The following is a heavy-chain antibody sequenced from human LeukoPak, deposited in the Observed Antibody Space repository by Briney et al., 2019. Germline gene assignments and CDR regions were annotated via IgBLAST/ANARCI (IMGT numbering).Heavy chain of an antibody. CDR2: IYYSGST. V-gene: IGHV4-39*01. D-gene: IGHD6-13*01. J-gene: IGHJ4*02. CDR3: ARHRITAAGSYYFDY. CDR1: GGSISSSSYY. Sequence: PSETLSLTCTVSGGSISSSSYYWDWIRQPPGKGLEWIGAIYYSGSTYYNPSLTSRVTISVDTSKNQFSLKLSSVTAADTAVYYCARHRITAAGSYYFDYWGQGTLVTVSS.